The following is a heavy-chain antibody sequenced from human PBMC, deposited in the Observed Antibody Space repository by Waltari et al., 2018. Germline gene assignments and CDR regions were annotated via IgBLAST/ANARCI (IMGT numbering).Heavy chain of an antibody. Sequence: QLQLQESGPGLVKPSETLSLTCTVSGGSISSSSYYWGWIRQPPGKGLEWIGSIYYSGSTYYNPSLKSRVTISVDTSKNQFSLKLSSVTAADTAVYYCARVHHGNLGDAFDIWGQGTMVTVSS. V-gene: IGHV4-39*01. J-gene: IGHJ3*02. CDR3: ARVHHGNLGDAFDI. CDR2: IYYSGST. CDR1: GGSISSSSYY. D-gene: IGHD7-27*01.